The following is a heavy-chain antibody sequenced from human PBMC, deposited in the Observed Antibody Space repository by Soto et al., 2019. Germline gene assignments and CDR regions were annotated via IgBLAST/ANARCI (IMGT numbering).Heavy chain of an antibody. Sequence: GGALRLSCVWSGFTLSDHWMDWVRQRPGKGLVWVSRIYTTTNYADSVKGRFSISRDNAKNTLYLQMNGLRDEDTAVYYCLRGASGYGNFDYWGRGILVTVSS. J-gene: IGHJ4*02. V-gene: IGHV3-74*01. CDR2: IYTTT. CDR1: GFTLSDHW. D-gene: IGHD5-12*01. CDR3: LRGASGYGNFDY.